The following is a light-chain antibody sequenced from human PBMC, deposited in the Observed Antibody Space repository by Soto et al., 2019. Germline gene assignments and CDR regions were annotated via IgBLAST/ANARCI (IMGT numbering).Light chain of an antibody. V-gene: IGKV3-20*01. CDR2: GAG. Sequence: EVVLTQSPGTLSLSPGESVTVSCRASQNVRKYLDWYQQKLSQAPRLVIYGAGTRGSGVPDRFSGSGSGTDFTLTITRLESDGSALYCCHEYGEPPPSFGGGNKVEI. CDR3: HEYGEPPPS. J-gene: IGKJ4*01. CDR1: QNVRKY.